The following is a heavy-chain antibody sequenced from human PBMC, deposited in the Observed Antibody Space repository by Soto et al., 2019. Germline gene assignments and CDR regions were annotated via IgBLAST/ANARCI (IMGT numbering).Heavy chain of an antibody. V-gene: IGHV3-48*01. J-gene: IGHJ3*01. D-gene: IGHD4-17*01. CDR3: AARSDYAAFEV. CDR2: ISSSSHTI. Sequence: EVLLVESGGGLVQPGGSLRLSWAASGSTLSTYGMNWVRQAPGKGLEWVSYISSSSHTIFYADSVKGRFIISRDNAKNSLFLQMNSLRAEDSAVYYCAARSDYAAFEVWGQGTMVTVSS. CDR1: GSTLSTYG.